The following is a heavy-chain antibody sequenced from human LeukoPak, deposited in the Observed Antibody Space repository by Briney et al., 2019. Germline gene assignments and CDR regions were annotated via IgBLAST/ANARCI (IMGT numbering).Heavy chain of an antibody. D-gene: IGHD3-10*01. J-gene: IGHJ4*02. CDR3: AKDLGGMIRGVVMN. Sequence: GGSLRLSCAASGFTFSTYAMIWVRQAPGKGLEWVSVISNSGGSTQYADSVKGRFTISRDNSKNTVYLQMNSLRDEDTAVYYCAKDLGGMIRGVVMNWGQGTLVTVSS. CDR1: GFTFSTYA. CDR2: ISNSGGST. V-gene: IGHV3-23*01.